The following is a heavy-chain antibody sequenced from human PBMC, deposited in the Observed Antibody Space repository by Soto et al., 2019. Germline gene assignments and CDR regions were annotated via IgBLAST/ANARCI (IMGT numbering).Heavy chain of an antibody. V-gene: IGHV3-30*18. CDR1: GFTFSSYG. Sequence: GGSLRLSCAASGFTFSSYGMHWVRQAPGKGLEWVAVISYDGSNKYYADSVKGRFTTSRDNSKNTLYLQMNSLRAEDTAVYYCAKDGYIRGSRATTMVRGGGLEFDYWGQGTLVTVSS. J-gene: IGHJ4*02. CDR2: ISYDGSNK. CDR3: AKDGYIRGSRATTMVRGGGLEFDY. D-gene: IGHD3-10*01.